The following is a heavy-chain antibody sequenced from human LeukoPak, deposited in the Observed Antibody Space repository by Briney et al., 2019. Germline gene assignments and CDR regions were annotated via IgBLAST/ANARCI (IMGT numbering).Heavy chain of an antibody. V-gene: IGHV3-9*01. D-gene: IGHD2-21*02. CDR1: GFTFSDYA. J-gene: IGHJ4*02. Sequence: GGSLRLSCAASGFTFSDYAMHWVRQAPGKGLEWVSGISWNSGSIGCADSVKGRFTISRDNAKNSLYLQMNSLRAEDTALYYCAKGVGAELGDFVERGQGTLGTVSA. CDR3: AKGVGAELGDFVE. CDR2: ISWNSGSI.